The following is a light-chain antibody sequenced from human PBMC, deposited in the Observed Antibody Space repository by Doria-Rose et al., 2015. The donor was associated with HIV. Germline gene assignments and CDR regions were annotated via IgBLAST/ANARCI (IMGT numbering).Light chain of an antibody. CDR2: AAS. CDR3: QQTYSSPPWT. J-gene: IGKJ1*01. V-gene: IGKV1-39*01. CDR1: QTVSTY. Sequence: GDRVTITCRASQTVSTYLNWFQQEPGKAPKLLIYAASRLQSGVPSRFSGSGSGTDFTLTISGLQPGDFATYYCQQTYSSPPWTFGQGTKVEMK.